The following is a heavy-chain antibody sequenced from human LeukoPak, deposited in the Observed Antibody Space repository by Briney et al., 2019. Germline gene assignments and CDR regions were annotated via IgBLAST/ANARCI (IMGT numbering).Heavy chain of an antibody. CDR1: GFTFSSYA. V-gene: IGHV3-23*01. J-gene: IGHJ4*02. CDR2: TSGSGGST. D-gene: IGHD3-10*01. CDR3: AKDELWFGELDYFDY. Sequence: GGSLRLSCAASGFTFSSYAMSWVRQAPGKGLEWVSATSGSGGSTYYADSVKGRFTISRDNSKNTLYLQMNSLRAEDTAVYYCAKDELWFGELDYFDYWGQGTLVTVSS.